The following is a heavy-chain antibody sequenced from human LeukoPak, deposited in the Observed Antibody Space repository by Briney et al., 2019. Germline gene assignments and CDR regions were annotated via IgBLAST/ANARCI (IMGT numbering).Heavy chain of an antibody. V-gene: IGHV4-59*01. D-gene: IGHD3-22*01. CDR2: MFYSGST. CDR1: GGSISSYY. J-gene: IGHJ4*02. Sequence: KPSETLSLTCTVSGGSISSYYWSWIRQPPGKGLEWIGYMFYSGSTNYNPSLKSRVTISVDTSKNQLSLKLRSVTAADTAVYYCARHGDYYDSSGYYYFDYWGQGTLVTVSS. CDR3: ARHGDYYDSSGYYYFDY.